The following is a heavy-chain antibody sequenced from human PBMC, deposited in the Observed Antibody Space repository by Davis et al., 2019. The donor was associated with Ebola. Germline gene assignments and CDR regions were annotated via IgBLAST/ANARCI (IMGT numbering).Heavy chain of an antibody. V-gene: IGHV1-18*01. Sequence: ASVKVSCKASGYTFTSYGISWVRQAPGQGLEWMGWISAYNGNTNYAQKLQGRVTMTTDTSTSTAYMELRSLRSDDTAVYYCARRGISVVVPAAIYYYGMDVWGQGTTVTVSS. CDR3: ARRGISVVVPAAIYYYGMDV. CDR2: ISAYNGNT. J-gene: IGHJ6*02. D-gene: IGHD2-2*01. CDR1: GYTFTSYG.